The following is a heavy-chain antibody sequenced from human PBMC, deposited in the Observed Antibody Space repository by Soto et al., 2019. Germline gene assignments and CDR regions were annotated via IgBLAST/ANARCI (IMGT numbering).Heavy chain of an antibody. CDR3: ARVTLKAGNWFDP. CDR1: GYTFTDYF. J-gene: IGHJ5*02. Sequence: XSVKVDCKASGYTFTDYFIHWVRQDPGQGFEWMGWINPNSRGTNYAQKFQGRVTMTRDTSNSTAYMELRGLRSDDTAVYYCARVTLKAGNWFDPWGQGTLVTVPS. CDR2: INPNSRGT. V-gene: IGHV1-2*02.